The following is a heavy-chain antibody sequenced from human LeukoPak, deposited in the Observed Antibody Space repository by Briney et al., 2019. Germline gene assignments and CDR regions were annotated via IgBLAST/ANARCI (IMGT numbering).Heavy chain of an antibody. CDR2: IYYSGST. D-gene: IGHD3-9*01. CDR1: GGSFSGYY. Sequence: SETLSLTCAVYGGSFSGYYWSWIRQHPGKGLEWIGYIYYSGSTYYNPSLKSRVTISVDTSKNQFSLKLSSVTAADTAVYYCARARGKWDILTGYYYYYGMDVWGQGTTVTVSS. CDR3: ARARGKWDILTGYYYYYGMDV. J-gene: IGHJ6*02. V-gene: IGHV4-31*11.